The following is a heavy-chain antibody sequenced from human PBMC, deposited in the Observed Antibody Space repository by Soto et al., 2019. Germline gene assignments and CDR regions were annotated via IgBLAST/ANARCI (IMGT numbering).Heavy chain of an antibody. Sequence: QVQLQESGPGLVKPSETLSLTCTVSGGSISPYYWSWIRQSPGKGLEWIGYIYYRGNTDYNPSFKSRVTIPVHTSENKFSLSLSSVTAADTAVYYCARHPGYYDVLTGYSTCYFDSWGQGTLLTVSS. CDR2: IYYRGNT. J-gene: IGHJ4*02. V-gene: IGHV4-59*08. CDR3: ARHPGYYDVLTGYSTCYFDS. D-gene: IGHD3-9*01. CDR1: GGSISPYY.